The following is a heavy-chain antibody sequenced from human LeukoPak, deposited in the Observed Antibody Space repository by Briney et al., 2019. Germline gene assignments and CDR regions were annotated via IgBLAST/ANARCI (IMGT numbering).Heavy chain of an antibody. V-gene: IGHV3-30*03. CDR3: NGHAVGAKGGY. CDR1: GFTFSSYG. D-gene: IGHD1-26*01. J-gene: IGHJ4*02. CDR2: ISYDGSNK. Sequence: GGSLRLSCAASGFTFSSYGMHWVRQAPGKGLEGVAVISYDGSNKYYADSVKGRFTISRDNSKNTLYLQMNSLRAEDTAVYYCNGHAVGAKGGYWGQGTLVTVSS.